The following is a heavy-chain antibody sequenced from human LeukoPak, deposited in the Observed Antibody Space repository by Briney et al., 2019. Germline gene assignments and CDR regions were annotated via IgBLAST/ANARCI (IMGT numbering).Heavy chain of an antibody. CDR3: AKDLDSIVVVPAAPDY. CDR1: GFPFSSYG. Sequence: GGSLRLSCAASGFPFSSYGMPWVRQAPGKGLEWVAVISYDGSNKYYADSVKGRFTISRDNSKNTLYLQVNSLRAEDTAVYYCAKDLDSIVVVPAAPDYWGQGTLVTVSS. V-gene: IGHV3-30*18. D-gene: IGHD2-2*01. CDR2: ISYDGSNK. J-gene: IGHJ4*02.